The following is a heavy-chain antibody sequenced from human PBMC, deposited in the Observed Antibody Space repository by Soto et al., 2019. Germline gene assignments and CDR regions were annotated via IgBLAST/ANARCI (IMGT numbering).Heavy chain of an antibody. CDR3: ARVGGFCSGGSCQVLFFDS. V-gene: IGHV3-7*01. CDR1: GFTFSSYA. D-gene: IGHD2-15*01. J-gene: IGHJ4*02. Sequence: GGSLRLSCAASGFTFSSYAMHWVRQAPGKGLEWVANIKLDGSEKDCVDSVKGRFTISRDNAKKSLYLQMNSLRAEDTAVYYCARVGGFCSGGSCQVLFFDSWGQGALVTVSS. CDR2: IKLDGSEK.